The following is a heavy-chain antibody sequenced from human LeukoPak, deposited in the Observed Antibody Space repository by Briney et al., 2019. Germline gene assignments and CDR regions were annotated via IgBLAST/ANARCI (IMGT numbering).Heavy chain of an antibody. J-gene: IGHJ5*02. CDR3: ARVRYNWFDP. Sequence: SETLSLTCAVYGGPFSGYYWSWIRQPPGKGLEWIGEINHSGSTNYNPSLKSRITISVDTSKNQFSLKLSSVTAADTAVYYCARVRYNWFDPWGQGTLVTVSS. D-gene: IGHD3-10*01. V-gene: IGHV4-34*01. CDR2: INHSGST. CDR1: GGPFSGYY.